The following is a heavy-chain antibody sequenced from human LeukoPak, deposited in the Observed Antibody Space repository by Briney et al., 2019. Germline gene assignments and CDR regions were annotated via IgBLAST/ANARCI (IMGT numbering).Heavy chain of an antibody. D-gene: IGHD1-26*01. J-gene: IGHJ5*01. CDR1: GFTFSAYS. V-gene: IGHV3-21*01. Sequence: GGSLRLSCAASGFTFSAYSMNWVRQPPGKGLEWVSYISSSGSYIYYADSVKGRFTISRDNAKNSLYLQLDSLRAEDTAVYYCARDSRQWVEQLPYGWFDPWDQGTLVTVSP. CDR2: ISSSGSYI. CDR3: ARDSRQWVEQLPYGWFDP.